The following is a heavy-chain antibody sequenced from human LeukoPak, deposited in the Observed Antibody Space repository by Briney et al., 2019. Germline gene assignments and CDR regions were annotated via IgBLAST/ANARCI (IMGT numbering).Heavy chain of an antibody. CDR3: ARARAARGFYYFDY. V-gene: IGHV4-59*01. D-gene: IGHD6-6*01. CDR2: IYYSGST. Sequence: SETLCLTCTASGGSISSYYWSWIRQPPGKGLEWIGYIYYSGSTNYNPSLKSRVPISVDTSKNQFSLKLSSVTAADTAVYYCARARAARGFYYFDYWGQGTLATVSS. J-gene: IGHJ4*02. CDR1: GGSISSYY.